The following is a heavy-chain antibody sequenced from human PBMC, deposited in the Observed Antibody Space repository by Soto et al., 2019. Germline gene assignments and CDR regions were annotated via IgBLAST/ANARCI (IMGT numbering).Heavy chain of an antibody. CDR2: IYPGDSDT. CDR3: ARSGGYALDSPLPEHFFDY. Sequence: PGESLKISCKGSGYIFRTSWIGWVRQMPGKGLEWMGVIYPGDSDTKYSPSFEGQIIMSVDMSISTAYLQLNSLKASDTATYFCARSGGYALDSPLPEHFFDYWGQGTLVTVSS. J-gene: IGHJ4*02. D-gene: IGHD5-18*01. V-gene: IGHV5-51*01. CDR1: GYIFRTSW.